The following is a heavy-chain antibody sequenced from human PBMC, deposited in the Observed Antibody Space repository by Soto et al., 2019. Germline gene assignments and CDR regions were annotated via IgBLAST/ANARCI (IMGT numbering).Heavy chain of an antibody. CDR3: ATLVRDSSGFDY. J-gene: IGHJ4*02. V-gene: IGHV5-51*01. Sequence: EVQLVQSGAEEQKPGESLKISCKASGYSFNSYWIGWVRQMPGKGLEWMGIIYPGDSDTRYSPSFQGQVTISADRSIRTAYLQWTGLKASGTAIYYCATLVRDSSGFDYWGQGTQVTVSS. CDR2: IYPGDSDT. D-gene: IGHD3-22*01. CDR1: GYSFNSYW.